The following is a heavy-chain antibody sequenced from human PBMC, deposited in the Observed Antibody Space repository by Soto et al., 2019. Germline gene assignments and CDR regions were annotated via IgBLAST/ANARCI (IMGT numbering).Heavy chain of an antibody. J-gene: IGHJ5*02. CDR3: ARIPEPTYMIYWSDT. D-gene: IGHD3-16*01. CDR2: VDFCGST. CDR1: GDSVSSGDYY. V-gene: IGHV4-61*08. Sequence: SLTCSVSGDSVSSGDYYWSWIRQPPGKGLEWMGLVDFCGSTNYIPSLKSRLTMSVDTAKNQFSLKLHSVTAADTAVYYCARIPEPTYMIYWSDTWGQGTQVTVSS.